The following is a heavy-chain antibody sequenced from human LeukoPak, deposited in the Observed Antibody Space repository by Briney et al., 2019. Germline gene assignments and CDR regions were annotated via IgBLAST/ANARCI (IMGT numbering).Heavy chain of an antibody. CDR1: GGSISNVNYY. Sequence: SETLSLTCTASGGSISNVNYYWGWIRQPPGKGLAWIGSIYHSGSTYYNPSLKSRVTISVDTSKNQFSLKLSSVTAADAAVYYCARVRLLAVAGRDHYYFDYWGQGTLVTVSS. CDR3: ARVRLLAVAGRDHYYFDY. CDR2: IYHSGST. J-gene: IGHJ4*02. D-gene: IGHD6-19*01. V-gene: IGHV4-39*07.